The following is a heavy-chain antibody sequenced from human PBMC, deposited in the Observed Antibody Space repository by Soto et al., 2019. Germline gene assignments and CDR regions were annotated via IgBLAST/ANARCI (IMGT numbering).Heavy chain of an antibody. D-gene: IGHD3-9*01. CDR3: AKAYYDILTGRKYFQH. V-gene: IGHV3-23*01. Sequence: EVQLLESGGGLVQPGGSLRLSCAASGFTFSSYAMSWVRQAPGKGLEWVSAISGSGGGTYYADSVKGRFTISRDNSKNTLYLQMNSLRAEDTAVYYCAKAYYDILTGRKYFQHWGQGTLVTVSS. CDR1: GFTFSSYA. CDR2: ISGSGGGT. J-gene: IGHJ1*01.